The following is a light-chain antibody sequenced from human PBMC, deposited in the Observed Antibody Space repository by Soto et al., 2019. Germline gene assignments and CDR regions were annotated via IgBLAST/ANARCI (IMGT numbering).Light chain of an antibody. Sequence: VFSQSTRIVCFSHGERATLSCRDSQSVSNDFLAWYQQKPGQAPRLLISDVFNRASGVAERFSGSGSGTDFTLTISSLEPEDFAVYYCQQRSKWPLWTFAQGAKV. V-gene: IGKV3-11*01. J-gene: IGKJ1*01. CDR2: DVF. CDR3: QQRSKWPLWT. CDR1: QSVSNDF.